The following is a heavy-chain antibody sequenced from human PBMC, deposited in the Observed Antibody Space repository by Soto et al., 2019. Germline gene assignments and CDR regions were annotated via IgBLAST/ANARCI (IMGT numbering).Heavy chain of an antibody. CDR3: ARDSIVVVPAATYYYYYGLDV. Sequence: GGSLRLSCAASGFTFSSYSMNWVRQAPGKGLEWVSSISSSSSYIYYADSVKGRFTISRDNAENSLYLQMNSLRAEDTAVYYCARDSIVVVPAATYYYYYGLDVWGQGTTVTVSS. CDR1: GFTFSSYS. V-gene: IGHV3-21*01. CDR2: ISSSSSYI. D-gene: IGHD2-2*01. J-gene: IGHJ6*02.